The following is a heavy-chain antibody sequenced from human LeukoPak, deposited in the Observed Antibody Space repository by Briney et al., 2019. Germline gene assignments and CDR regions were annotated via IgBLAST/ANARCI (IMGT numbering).Heavy chain of an antibody. CDR2: FSSSSSYI. J-gene: IGHJ3*02. CDR3: ARDRELELPYAFDI. CDR1: GFTFSSYS. D-gene: IGHD1-7*01. V-gene: IGHV3-21*01. Sequence: GGSLRLSCAASGFTFSSYSMNWVRQAPGKGLEWVSSFSSSSSYIYYADSVKGRFTISRDNAKNSLYLQMNSLRAEDTAVYYCARDRELELPYAFDIWGQGTMVTVSS.